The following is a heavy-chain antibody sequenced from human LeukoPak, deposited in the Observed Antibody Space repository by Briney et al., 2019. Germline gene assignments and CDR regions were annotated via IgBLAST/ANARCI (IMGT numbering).Heavy chain of an antibody. D-gene: IGHD1-26*01. V-gene: IGHV1-18*04. Sequence: ASVKVSCKASGYTFTDYYMHWVRQAPGQGLEWMGWISAYNGNTNYAQKLQGRVTMTTDTSTSTAYMELRSLRSDDTAVYYCARAEGARSVPGYWGQGTLVTVSS. CDR3: ARAEGARSVPGY. CDR1: GYTFTDYY. J-gene: IGHJ4*02. CDR2: ISAYNGNT.